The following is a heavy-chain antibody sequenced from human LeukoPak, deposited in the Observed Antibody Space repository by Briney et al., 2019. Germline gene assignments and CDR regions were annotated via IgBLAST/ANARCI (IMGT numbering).Heavy chain of an antibody. Sequence: ESSETLSLTCAVYGGSFSGYYWSWIRQPPGKGLEWIGEINHSGSTNCNPSLKSRVTISVDTSKNQFSLRLSSVTAADTAVYYCARGSENAAAGTGYYFDFWGQGTLVTASS. CDR1: GGSFSGYY. V-gene: IGHV4-34*01. D-gene: IGHD6-13*01. CDR2: INHSGST. CDR3: ARGSENAAAGTGYYFDF. J-gene: IGHJ4*02.